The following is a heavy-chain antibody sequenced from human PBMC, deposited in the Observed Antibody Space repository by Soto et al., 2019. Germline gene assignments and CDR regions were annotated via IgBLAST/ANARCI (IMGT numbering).Heavy chain of an antibody. CDR2: IHSSGST. CDR1: GGSINNYF. D-gene: IGHD2-2*01. Sequence: PSETLSLTCTVSGGSINNYFWSWIRKPPGKGPEWIGFIHSSGSTNYNPSLKSRVTISVDTSKRQFSLKLNSVTAADTAVYYCARHYCTSSKTACYYFDYWGQGTLVTVSS. CDR3: ARHYCTSSKTACYYFDY. J-gene: IGHJ4*02. V-gene: IGHV4-59*08.